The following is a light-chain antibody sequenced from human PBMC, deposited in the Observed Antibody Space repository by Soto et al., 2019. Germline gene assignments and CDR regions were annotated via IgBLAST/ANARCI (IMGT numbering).Light chain of an antibody. Sequence: QAVVTQAPSASGTPGQRVTISCSGSSSNIGSNYVSWYRQLPGTAPKVLIYANNQRPSGVPDRFSGSKSATSASLAISGLQSEDEADYFCAAWDDSLDRYVFATGTKLTVL. V-gene: IGLV1-44*01. CDR3: AAWDDSLDRYV. CDR1: SSNIGSNY. CDR2: ANN. J-gene: IGLJ1*01.